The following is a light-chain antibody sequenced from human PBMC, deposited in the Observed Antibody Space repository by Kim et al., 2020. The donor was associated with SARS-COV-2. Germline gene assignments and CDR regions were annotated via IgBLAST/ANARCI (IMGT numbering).Light chain of an antibody. J-gene: IGKJ1*01. CDR1: RNANRD. CDR3: QQYQFWRT. CDR2: AAT. V-gene: IGKV3-15*01. Sequence: SVSPGDRATLSSRASRNANRDLAWYQQKRGRAPRLLIYAATTRATGVPARFSGSGSGTEVTLTINSVQYEDFGVYYCQQYQFWRTFGQGTKVDIK.